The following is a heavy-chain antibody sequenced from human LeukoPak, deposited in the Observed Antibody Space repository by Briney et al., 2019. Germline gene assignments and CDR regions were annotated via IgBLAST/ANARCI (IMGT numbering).Heavy chain of an antibody. CDR2: INPNSGGT. D-gene: IGHD3-22*01. J-gene: IGHJ4*02. Sequence: ASVKVSCKASGYTFTGYYVHWVRQAPGQGLEWMGWINPNSGGTNYAQKFQGRVTMTRDTSISTAYMELSRLRSDDTAVYYCAREDYDSSGYYRVDYFDYWGQGTLVTVSS. CDR1: GYTFTGYY. V-gene: IGHV1-2*02. CDR3: AREDYDSSGYYRVDYFDY.